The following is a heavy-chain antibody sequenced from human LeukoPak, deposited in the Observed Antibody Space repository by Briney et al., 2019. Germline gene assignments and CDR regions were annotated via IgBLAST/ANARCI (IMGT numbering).Heavy chain of an antibody. CDR3: AKTARVPTA. J-gene: IGHJ5*02. D-gene: IGHD1-14*01. CDR2: IYYTGDV. CDR1: GDSITSSY. Sequence: PSETLSLTCTVSGDSITSSYWSWIRQPPGKGLEWIGYIYYTGDVNYNPSLKSRATISLDTSKNQFSLNLRSVTAADTAVYYCAKTARVPTAWGQGTLVTVSS. V-gene: IGHV4-59*01.